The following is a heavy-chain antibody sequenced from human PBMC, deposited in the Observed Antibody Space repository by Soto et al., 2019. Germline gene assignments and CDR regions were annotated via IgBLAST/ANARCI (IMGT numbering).Heavy chain of an antibody. Sequence: TLSLTCAVSGGSISSGGYSWSWIRQPPGKGLEWIGYIYHSGSTYYNPSLKSRVTISVDRSKNQFSLKLSSVTAADTAVYYCAGTTTGEGFDYWGPGTLVTVSS. J-gene: IGHJ4*02. CDR3: AGTTTGEGFDY. CDR2: IYHSGST. D-gene: IGHD1-26*01. V-gene: IGHV4-30-2*01. CDR1: GGSISSGGYS.